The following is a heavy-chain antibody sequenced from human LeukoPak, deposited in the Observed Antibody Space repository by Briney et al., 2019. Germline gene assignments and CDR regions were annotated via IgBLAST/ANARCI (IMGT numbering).Heavy chain of an antibody. J-gene: IGHJ5*02. CDR2: INPNSGGT. CDR3: ARVGVDLWFDP. CDR1: GYTFTGYY. D-gene: IGHD3/OR15-3a*01. Sequence: ASVKVSCKASGYTFTGYYIHWVRRAPGQGLEWMGRINPNSGGTNYAQKFQGRVTMTRDTSITTAYMELSRLTSDDTAVYYCARVGVDLWFDPWGQETLVTVSS. V-gene: IGHV1-2*06.